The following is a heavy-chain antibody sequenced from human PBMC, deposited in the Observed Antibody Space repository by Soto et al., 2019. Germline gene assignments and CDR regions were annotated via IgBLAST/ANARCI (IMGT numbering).Heavy chain of an antibody. CDR2: ISWNSGSI. V-gene: IGHV3-9*01. D-gene: IGHD2-15*01. J-gene: IGHJ4*02. CDR3: AKGGGYCSGGSCRPYYFDY. CDR1: GFTFDDYA. Sequence: EVPLVESGGGLVQPGRSLRLSCAASGFTFDDYAMHWVRQAPGKGLEWVSGISWNSGSIGYADSVKGRFTISRDNAKNSLYLQMNSLRAEDTALYYCAKGGGYCSGGSCRPYYFDYWGQGTLVTVSS.